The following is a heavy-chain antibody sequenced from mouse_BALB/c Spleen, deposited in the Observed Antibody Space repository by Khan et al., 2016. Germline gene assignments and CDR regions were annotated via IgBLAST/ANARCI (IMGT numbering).Heavy chain of an antibody. CDR2: IYPGDGDT. CDR3: ARGNSYYDYDY. V-gene: IGHV1-87*01. J-gene: IGHJ2*01. Sequence: VKLLESGAELARPGASVKLSCKASGYTFTTYWMQWVKQRPGQGLEWIGTIYPGDGDTRYTQKFKGKATLTADKSSSTAYMQLSSLASEDSAVYYCARGNSYYDYDYWGQGTTLTVSS. CDR1: GYTFTTYW. D-gene: IGHD2-4*01.